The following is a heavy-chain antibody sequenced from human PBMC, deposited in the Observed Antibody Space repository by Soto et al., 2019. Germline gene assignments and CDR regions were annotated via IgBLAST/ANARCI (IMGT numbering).Heavy chain of an antibody. V-gene: IGHV4-39*01. CDR2: ICYSEST. CDR1: GGSISSSRYY. Sequence: QLQLQESGPGLVKPSETLSLTCTVSGGSISSSRYYWGWIRQPPGKGLEWIGSICYSESTYYNPSLKSRVAISVDTSKNQFSLKLTSVPAADTAVYYCARPGSSSGWFYFDYWGQGTLVTVSS. CDR3: ARPGSSSGWFYFDY. J-gene: IGHJ4*02. D-gene: IGHD6-19*01.